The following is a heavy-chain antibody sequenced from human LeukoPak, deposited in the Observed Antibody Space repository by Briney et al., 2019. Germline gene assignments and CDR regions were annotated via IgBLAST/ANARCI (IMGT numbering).Heavy chain of an antibody. Sequence: KTSETLSLTCAVYGGSFSGYYWSWIRQPPGKGLEWIGEINHSGSTNYNPSLKSRVTISVDTSKNQFSLKLSSVTAADTAVYYCARVRGSRVWGSYRSLDYWGQGALVTVSS. J-gene: IGHJ4*02. CDR2: INHSGST. CDR3: ARVRGSRVWGSYRSLDY. V-gene: IGHV4-34*01. D-gene: IGHD3-16*02. CDR1: GGSFSGYY.